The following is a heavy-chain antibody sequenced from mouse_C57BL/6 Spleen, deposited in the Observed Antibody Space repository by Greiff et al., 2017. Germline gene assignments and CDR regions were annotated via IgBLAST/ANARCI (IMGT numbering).Heavy chain of an antibody. Sequence: VQLQQSGAELVRPGSSVKLSCKASGYTFTSYWMHWVKQRPIQGLEWIGNIDPSDSETHYNQKFKDKATLTVDKSSSTAYMQLSSLTSEDSAVYYCARDYYGSSYEYYFGYWGQGTTLTVSS. CDR2: IDPSDSET. CDR1: GYTFTSYW. V-gene: IGHV1-52*01. J-gene: IGHJ2*01. D-gene: IGHD1-1*01. CDR3: ARDYYGSSYEYYFGY.